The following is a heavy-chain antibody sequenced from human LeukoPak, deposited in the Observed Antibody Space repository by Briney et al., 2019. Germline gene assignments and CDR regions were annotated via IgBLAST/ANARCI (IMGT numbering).Heavy chain of an antibody. CDR1: GGSISSYY. V-gene: IGHV4-4*07. J-gene: IGHJ4*02. CDR3: AREGGGYNPLSFDY. CDR2: IYTSGST. Sequence: SETLSLTCTVSGGSISSYYWSWIRQPAGKGLEWIGRIYTSGSTNYNPSLKSRVTISVDTSKNQFSLKLSSVTAADTAVYYCAREGGGYNPLSFDYWGQGTLVTVSS. D-gene: IGHD5-24*01.